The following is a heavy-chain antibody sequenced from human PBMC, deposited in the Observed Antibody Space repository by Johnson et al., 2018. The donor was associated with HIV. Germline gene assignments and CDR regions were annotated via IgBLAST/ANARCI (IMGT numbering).Heavy chain of an antibody. D-gene: IGHD3-22*01. CDR1: GFTFSSYA. CDR3: ARDISPFYDSSGSDAFDI. Sequence: VQLVESGGGVVQPGRSLRLSCAASGFTFSSYAMHWVRQAPGKGLEWVAVISYDGSNKYYADSVKGRFTMSRDNSKNTLYLQMNSLRAEDTAVYYCARDISPFYDSSGSDAFDIWGQGTMVTVSS. CDR2: ISYDGSNK. J-gene: IGHJ3*02. V-gene: IGHV3-30-3*01.